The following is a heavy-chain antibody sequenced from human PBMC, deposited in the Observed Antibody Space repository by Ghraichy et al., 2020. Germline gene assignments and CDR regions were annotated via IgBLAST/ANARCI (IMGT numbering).Heavy chain of an antibody. CDR1: GYTFTSYA. CDR2: INAGNGNT. CDR3: ARGVHDYGDYNWFDP. Sequence: ASVKVSCKASGYTFTSYAMHWVRQAPGQRLEWMGWINAGNGNTKYSQKFQGRVTITRDTSASTAYMELSSLRSEDTAVYYCARGVHDYGDYNWFDPWGQGTLVTVSS. V-gene: IGHV1-3*01. J-gene: IGHJ5*02. D-gene: IGHD4-17*01.